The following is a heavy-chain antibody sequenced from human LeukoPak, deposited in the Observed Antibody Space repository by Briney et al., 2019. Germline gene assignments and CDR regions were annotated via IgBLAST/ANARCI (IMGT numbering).Heavy chain of an antibody. Sequence: SETLSLTCTVSGGSIRSSYYYWGWIRQPPGKGLEWIGSIYDSGSTYYNPSLKSRVTISVDTSKNQFSLKLNSVTAADTAVYYCARGFGDYGANGGEEYDYWGQGTLVTVSS. CDR3: ARGFGDYGANGGEEYDY. D-gene: IGHD4-17*01. CDR1: GGSIRSSYYY. V-gene: IGHV4-39*01. J-gene: IGHJ4*02. CDR2: IYDSGST.